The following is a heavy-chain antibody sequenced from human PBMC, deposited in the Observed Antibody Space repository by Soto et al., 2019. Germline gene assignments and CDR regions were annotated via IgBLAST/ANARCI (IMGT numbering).Heavy chain of an antibody. CDR1: GFTFSSYW. D-gene: IGHD4-4*01. J-gene: IGHJ5*02. CDR3: TRNQYMTTVSSFGT. CDR2: INSDGSDT. V-gene: IGHV3-74*01. Sequence: GGSLRLSCAASGFTFSSYWMHWVRQAPGKGLVWVSRINSDGSDTDYADSVKGRFTISRDNAKNALYLQMNSLRVEDTAVYYCTRNQYMTTVSSFGTWGQGTLVTVSS.